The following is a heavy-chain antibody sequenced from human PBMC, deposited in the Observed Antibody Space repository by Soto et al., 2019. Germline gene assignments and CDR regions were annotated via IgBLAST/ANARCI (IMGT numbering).Heavy chain of an antibody. D-gene: IGHD3-3*01. CDR2: ISAYNGNT. V-gene: IGHV1-18*01. CDR3: AKELRFLEWRPKKHYYYYGMDV. Sequence: GASVKVSCKASGYTFTSYGISWVRQAPGQGLEWMGWISAYNGNTNYAQKLQGRVTMTTDTSTSTAYMELRSLRSDDTAVYYCAKELRFLEWRPKKHYYYYGMDVWGQGTTVTV. CDR1: GYTFTSYG. J-gene: IGHJ6*02.